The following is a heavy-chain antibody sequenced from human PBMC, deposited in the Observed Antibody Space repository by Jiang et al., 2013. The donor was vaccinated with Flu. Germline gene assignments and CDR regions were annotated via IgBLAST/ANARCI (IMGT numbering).Heavy chain of an antibody. CDR2: TYYRSKWSN. J-gene: IGHJ4*02. D-gene: IGHD1-1*01. V-gene: IGHV6-1*01. CDR1: GDSVSSNSAV. CDR3: ARATFSGTVISYYFDY. Sequence: QTLSLTCGISGDSVSSNSAVWNWIRQSPSRGLEWLGRTYYRSKWSNDYAVSVKSRITINSDTSKNQFSLQLNSMTPEDTAVYYCARATFSGTVISYYFDYWGQGTLVTVSS.